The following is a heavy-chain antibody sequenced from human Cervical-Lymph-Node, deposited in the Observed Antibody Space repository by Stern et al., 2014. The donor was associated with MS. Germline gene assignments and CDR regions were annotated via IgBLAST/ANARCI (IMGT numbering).Heavy chain of an antibody. CDR1: GGSLSSGGYY. Sequence: QLVESGPGLVKPSQTLSLTCTVSGGSLSSGGYYWSWIRQLPGEGLDWIGYIYYSGSTYYNPSLKNRVAISVDTSKNQFSLKLSSVTAADTAVYYCARCSVYYYYGMDVWGQGATVTVSS. CDR2: IYYSGST. D-gene: IGHD2-15*01. CDR3: ARCSVYYYYGMDV. J-gene: IGHJ6*02. V-gene: IGHV4-31*03.